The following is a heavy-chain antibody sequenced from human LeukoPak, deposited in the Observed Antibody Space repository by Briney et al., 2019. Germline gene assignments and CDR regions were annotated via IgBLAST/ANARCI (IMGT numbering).Heavy chain of an antibody. Sequence: ASVKVSCKASGYTFTSYGISWVRQAPGQGLEWMGWISAYNGNTNYAQKLQGRVTMTTDTSTSTAYMELRSLRSDDTAVYYCARPIGYCTNGVCLPPDYWGQGTLVTVSS. V-gene: IGHV1-18*01. D-gene: IGHD2-8*01. CDR2: ISAYNGNT. CDR1: GYTFTSYG. J-gene: IGHJ4*02. CDR3: ARPIGYCTNGVCLPPDY.